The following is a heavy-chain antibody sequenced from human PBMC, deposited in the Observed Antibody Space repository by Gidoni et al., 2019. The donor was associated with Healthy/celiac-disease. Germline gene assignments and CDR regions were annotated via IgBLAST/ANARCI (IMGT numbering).Heavy chain of an antibody. CDR3: AREGIAQPPWFDP. J-gene: IGHJ5*02. CDR2: INWNGGST. V-gene: IGHV3-20*01. CDR1: GFPFDNYG. D-gene: IGHD6-13*01. Sequence: EVQLVESGGGVVRPGVSLRLSCAASGFPFDNYGMRWVRQAPGKGLEWVSGINWNGGSTGYAESVKGRFTISRDNAKNSLYLQMNSLRAEDTALYHCAREGIAQPPWFDPWGQGTLVTVSS.